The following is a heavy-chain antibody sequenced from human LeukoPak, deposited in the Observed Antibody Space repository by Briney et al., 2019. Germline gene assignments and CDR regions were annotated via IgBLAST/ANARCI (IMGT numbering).Heavy chain of an antibody. CDR1: GFTFSDYY. CDR3: ARAIRQVDY. Sequence: GGSLRLSCAASGFTFSDYYMSWIRQAPGKGLEWVSYISSSGSYTNYADSVKGRFTISRDNAKNSLYLQMNSLRAKDTAVYYCARAIRQVDYWGQGTLVTVSS. J-gene: IGHJ4*02. V-gene: IGHV3-11*06. D-gene: IGHD2-21*01. CDR2: ISSSGSYT.